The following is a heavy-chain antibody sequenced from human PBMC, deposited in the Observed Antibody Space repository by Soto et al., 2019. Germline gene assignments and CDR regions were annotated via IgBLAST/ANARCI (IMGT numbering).Heavy chain of an antibody. CDR2: INAYKGNT. CDR1: GYTFTSYG. CDR3: ARVFPPFDP. Sequence: QVQLVQSGAEVKKPGASVKVSCKASGYTFTSYGITWVRQAPGQGLEWMGWINAYKGNTNYAQKLQCRVTMTRDTATSTAYMEPGSRSTDDKAVYYCARVFPPFDPGGQGTLVTVSS. V-gene: IGHV1-18*01. J-gene: IGHJ5*02.